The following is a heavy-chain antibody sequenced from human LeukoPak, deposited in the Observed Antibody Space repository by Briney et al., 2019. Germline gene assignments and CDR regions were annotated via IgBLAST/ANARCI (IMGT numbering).Heavy chain of an antibody. CDR1: GFTFSSYA. D-gene: IGHD5-24*01. V-gene: IGHV3-23*01. CDR2: ISGSGGST. CDR3: ARGPDRVRVRWLQASNAFDI. J-gene: IGHJ3*02. Sequence: PGGSLRLSCAASGFTFSSYAMSWVRQAPGKGLEWVSAISGSGGSTYYADSVKGRFTISRDNSKNTLYLQMNSLRAEDTAVYYCARGPDRVRVRWLQASNAFDIWGQGTMVTVSS.